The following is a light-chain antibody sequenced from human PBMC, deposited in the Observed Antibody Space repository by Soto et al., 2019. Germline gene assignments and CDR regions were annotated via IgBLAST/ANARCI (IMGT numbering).Light chain of an antibody. J-gene: IGLJ1*01. CDR2: DVS. V-gene: IGLV2-14*01. CDR3: SSYTSSHTYV. Sequence: QSALTQPASVSGSPGQSITISCTGTSSDVGGYNYVSWYQDHPGKAPKLMIYDVSNRPSGVSNRFSGSKSGNTASLTISGLQAEDEADYYCSSYTSSHTYVFGTGTKLHRP. CDR1: SSDVGGYNY.